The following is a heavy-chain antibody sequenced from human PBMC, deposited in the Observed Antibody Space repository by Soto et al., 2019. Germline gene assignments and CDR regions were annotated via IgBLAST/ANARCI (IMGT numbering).Heavy chain of an antibody. D-gene: IGHD3-3*01. CDR1: GYTFTSYG. Sequence: QVPLVQSGAEVKKPGASVKVSCKASGYTFTSYGISWVRQAPGQGLEWMGWISAYNGNTNYAQKLQGRVTMTTDTSTSTAYMELRSLRSDDTAVYYCARDGSITIFGVATGGWFDPWGQGTLVTVSS. CDR2: ISAYNGNT. CDR3: ARDGSITIFGVATGGWFDP. J-gene: IGHJ5*02. V-gene: IGHV1-18*01.